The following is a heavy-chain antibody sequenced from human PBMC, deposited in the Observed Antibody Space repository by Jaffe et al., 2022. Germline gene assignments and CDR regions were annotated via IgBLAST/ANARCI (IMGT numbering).Heavy chain of an antibody. J-gene: IGHJ6*03. CDR2: ISYSGST. V-gene: IGHV4-59*01. CDR3: ARSSLTMVQGVINRNHYYYMDV. CDR1: GASISSYY. Sequence: QVQLQESGPGLVKPSETLSLNCTVSGASISSYYWSWIRQPPGKGLEWIGYISYSGSTNYNSSLKSRVTISADTSKNLFSLKLSSVTAADTAVYYCARSSLTMVQGVINRNHYYYMDVWGKGTTVTVSS. D-gene: IGHD3-10*01.